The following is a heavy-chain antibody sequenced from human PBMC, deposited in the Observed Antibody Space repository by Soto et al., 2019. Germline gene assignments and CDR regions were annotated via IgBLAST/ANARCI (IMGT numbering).Heavy chain of an antibody. J-gene: IGHJ6*03. CDR2: IYYSGST. CDR1: GGSISSGGYY. V-gene: IGHV4-31*03. Sequence: SETLSLTCTVSGGSISSGGYYWSWIRQHPGKGLEWIGYIYYSGSTYYNPSLKSRVTISVDTSKNQFSLKLSSVTAADTAVYYCASSPSEENYYYYMDVWGKGTTVTVSS. CDR3: ASSPSEENYYYYMDV.